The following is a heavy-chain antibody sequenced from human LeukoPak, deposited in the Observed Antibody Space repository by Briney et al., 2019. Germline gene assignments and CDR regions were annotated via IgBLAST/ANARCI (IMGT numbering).Heavy chain of an antibody. CDR1: GYTLTELY. V-gene: IGHV1-24*01. CDR3: ASNRPDYYDSSGYLWFDY. Sequence: ASVKVSCKVSGYTLTELYMNWVRQAPGKGLEWMGCFDPKDGDTIYAEKFQGRFTMTGDTSTDTAYMELSSLRSEDTAVYYCASNRPDYYDSSGYLWFDYWGQGTLVTVSS. J-gene: IGHJ4*02. CDR2: FDPKDGDT. D-gene: IGHD3-22*01.